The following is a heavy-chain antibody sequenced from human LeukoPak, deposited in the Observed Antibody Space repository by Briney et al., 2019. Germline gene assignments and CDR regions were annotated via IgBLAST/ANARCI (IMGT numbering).Heavy chain of an antibody. D-gene: IGHD1-26*01. CDR3: GRVDSGSSPVEY. V-gene: IGHV3-33*01. CDR2: VWFDGINK. Sequence: GMSLRLSCAASGFTFRTYGMHWVRQAPGKGLEWVALVWFDGINKYYADSVRGRFTISRDNSKNTVNLQMNSLRAKDTAVYYCGRVDSGSSPVEYWGQGSLVTVSS. CDR1: GFTFRTYG. J-gene: IGHJ4*02.